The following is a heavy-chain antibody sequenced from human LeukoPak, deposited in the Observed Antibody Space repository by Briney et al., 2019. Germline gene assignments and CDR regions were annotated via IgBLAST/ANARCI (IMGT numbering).Heavy chain of an antibody. CDR3: ASLALPRIPISYGMDV. Sequence: SETLSLTCAVYGGSFSGYYWSWIRQPPGKGLEWIGEINHSGSTNYNPSLKSRVTISVDTSKNQFSLKLSSVTAADTAVYYCASLALPRIPISYGMDVWGQGTTVTVSS. J-gene: IGHJ6*02. D-gene: IGHD3-3*01. CDR1: GGSFSGYY. CDR2: INHSGST. V-gene: IGHV4-34*01.